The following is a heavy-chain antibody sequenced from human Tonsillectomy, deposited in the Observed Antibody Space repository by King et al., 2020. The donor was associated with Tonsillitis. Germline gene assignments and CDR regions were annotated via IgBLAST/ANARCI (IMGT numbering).Heavy chain of an antibody. J-gene: IGHJ4*02. CDR2: ISGSGSST. V-gene: IGHV3-23*04. Sequence: VQLVESGGGLVQPGGPLRLSCAASGFTFSNYAISWVRQAPGKGLEWVSGISGSGSSTYYADSVKGRFTISRDNSKNTLYLQMNSLRAEDTAVYYCWCGFGESTRNYFDYWGQGALVTVSS. CDR1: GFTFSNYA. CDR3: WCGFGESTRNYFDY. D-gene: IGHD3-10*01.